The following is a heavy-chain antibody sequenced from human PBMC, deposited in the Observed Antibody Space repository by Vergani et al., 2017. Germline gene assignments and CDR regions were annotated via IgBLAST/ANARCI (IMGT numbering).Heavy chain of an antibody. J-gene: IGHJ6*02. CDR2: INHSGST. CDR1: GGSFSGYY. V-gene: IGHV4-34*01. CDR3: ARGPGYCSSTSCPGSEDYYGMDV. D-gene: IGHD2-2*03. Sequence: QVQLQQWGAGLLKPSETLSLTCAVYGGSFSGYYWSWIRQPPGKGLEWIGEINHSGSTNYNPSLNSRVTISVDTSKNQFSLKLSSVTAADTAVYYCARGPGYCSSTSCPGSEDYYGMDVWGQGTTVTVSS.